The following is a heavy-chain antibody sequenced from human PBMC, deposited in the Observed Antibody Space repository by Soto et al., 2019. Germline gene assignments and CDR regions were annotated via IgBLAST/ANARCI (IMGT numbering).Heavy chain of an antibody. J-gene: IGHJ5*02. V-gene: IGHV5-10-1*01. CDR3: ARHTIFGVVIPRVRFDP. CDR2: IDPSDSYT. D-gene: IGHD3-3*01. CDR1: GYSVTSYW. Sequence: PGESLTICCNVSGYSVTSYWISWVRQMPGKGLEWMGRIDPSDSYTNYSPSFQGHVTISADKSISTAYLQWSSLKASDTAMYYCARHTIFGVVIPRVRFDPWRKGTLVTV.